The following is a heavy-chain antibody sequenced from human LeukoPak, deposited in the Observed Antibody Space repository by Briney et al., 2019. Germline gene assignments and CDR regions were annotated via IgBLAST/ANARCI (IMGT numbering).Heavy chain of an antibody. Sequence: SETLSLTCSVSVGSMNSYYWSWIRQAPGKGLEWIGYIFYTGGEINYNRSLKSRLTISVDTSKNQFSLMLTSVTAADTAVYYCARQPANTAAFDIWAPGTMVTV. V-gene: IGHV4-59*08. CDR1: VGSMNSYY. CDR2: IFYTGGEI. J-gene: IGHJ3*02. D-gene: IGHD5-18*01. CDR3: ARQPANTAAFDI.